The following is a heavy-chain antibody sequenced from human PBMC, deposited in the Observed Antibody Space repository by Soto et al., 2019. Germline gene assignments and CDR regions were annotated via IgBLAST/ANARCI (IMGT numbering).Heavy chain of an antibody. D-gene: IGHD3-10*01. CDR3: AVTMVRGVTAYYFDY. J-gene: IGHJ4*02. V-gene: IGHV1-69*12. CDR2: IIPIFGTA. Sequence: QVQLVQSGAEVKKPGSSVKVSCKASGGTFSSYAISWVRQAPGQGLEWMGGIIPIFGTANYAQKFQGRVTITADESTRTAYMELSSLRSEDTAVYYCAVTMVRGVTAYYFDYWGQGTLVTVSS. CDR1: GGTFSSYA.